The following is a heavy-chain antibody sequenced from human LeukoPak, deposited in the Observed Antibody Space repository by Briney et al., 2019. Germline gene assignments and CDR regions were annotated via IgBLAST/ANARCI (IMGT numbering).Heavy chain of an antibody. V-gene: IGHV5-51*01. J-gene: IGHJ4*02. CDR1: GYSFTSYW. CDR3: ARRGSTGYNSDY. D-gene: IGHD5-18*01. CDR2: IYPGDSDT. Sequence: GEPLKISCQGSGYSFTSYWIGWVRQMPGKGLDWMGIIYPGDSDTRYSPSFQGQVTISADKSSTTAYLQCSSLKASDTAMYYCARRGSTGYNSDYWGQGTLVTVSS.